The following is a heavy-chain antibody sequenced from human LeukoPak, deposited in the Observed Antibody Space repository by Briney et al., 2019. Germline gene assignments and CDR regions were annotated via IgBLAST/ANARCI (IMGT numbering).Heavy chain of an antibody. CDR1: GFIVSSNY. CDR2: INSSGYT. CDR3: ARGHMSGSRPYYAMDV. J-gene: IGHJ6*02. V-gene: IGHV3-66*01. Sequence: GGSLRLSCAASGFIVSSNYMAWVRQAAGKGLEWVSVINSSGYTNYAASAMGGLTIFRDNSKNSLYLQMNSLRAEDTAVYYCARGHMSGSRPYYAMDVWGQGTTVTASS. D-gene: IGHD5-12*01.